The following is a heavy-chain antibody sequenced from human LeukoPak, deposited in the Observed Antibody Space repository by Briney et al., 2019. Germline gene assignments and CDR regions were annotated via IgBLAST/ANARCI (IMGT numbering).Heavy chain of an antibody. V-gene: IGHV3-43*02. D-gene: IGHD4-23*01. CDR1: GFTFESSA. J-gene: IGHJ4*02. CDR2: ISGDGFTT. Sequence: PGGSLTLAWEVSGFTFESSALHWVRKPPGKGLELVSLISGDGFTTYYVDSVRGRFTMSRDNSKNSLYLQMKSLRTEDTALYYCGRDHVYGGADYWGQGTLVTVSS. CDR3: GRDHVYGGADY.